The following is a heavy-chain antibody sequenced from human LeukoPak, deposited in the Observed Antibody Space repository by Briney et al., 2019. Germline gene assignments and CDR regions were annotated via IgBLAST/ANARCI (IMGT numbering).Heavy chain of an antibody. Sequence: SETLSLTCTVSGGSFRGDYYWAWIRQPPGKGLEWIGSIYSGGRIYYNPSLKSRVSISIDTSKNQFSLKLSSVTAADTAVYYCARHGTYYYDSSGYYALDYWGQGTLVTVSS. CDR1: GGSFRGDYY. V-gene: IGHV4-39*01. CDR3: ARHGTYYYDSSGYYALDY. D-gene: IGHD3-22*01. J-gene: IGHJ4*02. CDR2: IYSGGRI.